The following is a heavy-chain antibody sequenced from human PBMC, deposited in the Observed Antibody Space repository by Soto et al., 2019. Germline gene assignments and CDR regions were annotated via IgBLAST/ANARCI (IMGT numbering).Heavy chain of an antibody. J-gene: IGHJ4*02. V-gene: IGHV3-23*01. CDR1: GFTFSSYA. CDR2: ISGSGGST. D-gene: IGHD2-21*02. CDR3: AKVPLAYCGGDCYAGNY. Sequence: VQLLESGGGLVQPGGSLRLSCAASGFTFSSYAMSWVRQAPGKGLEWVSAISGSGGSTYYADSVKGRFTISRDNSKNTLYLQMNSLRAEDTAVYYCAKVPLAYCGGDCYAGNYWGQGTLVTVSS.